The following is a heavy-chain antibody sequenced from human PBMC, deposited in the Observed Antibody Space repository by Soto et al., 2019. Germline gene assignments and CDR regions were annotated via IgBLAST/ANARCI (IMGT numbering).Heavy chain of an antibody. CDR2: IMSSSSYI. CDR3: AGLECGGDCYDDAFDI. D-gene: IGHD2-21*02. J-gene: IGHJ3*02. V-gene: IGHV3-21*01. Sequence: GGSLRLSCAASGFTFSSYSMNWVRQAPGKGLEWVSSIMSSSSYIYYADSVKGRFTISRDNVKNSLYLQMNSLRAEDKAVDYCAGLECGGDCYDDAFDIWGQGTMVTVSS. CDR1: GFTFSSYS.